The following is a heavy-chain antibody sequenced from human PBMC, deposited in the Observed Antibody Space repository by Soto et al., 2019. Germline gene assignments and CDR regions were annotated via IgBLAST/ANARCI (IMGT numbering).Heavy chain of an antibody. V-gene: IGHV1-18*01. CDR2: ISAYNGNT. D-gene: IGHD2-21*01. CDR3: ARGAFWGGAPGCRDMGV. CDR1: GYTFISYS. Sequence: QIQLVQSGGEVKKPGASGKVSCKSSGYTFISYSITWVRQAPGQGLEWMGRISAYNGNTNSAQKLQGRVTMTTDTSKRPAYMGLRSLRSDATAVYYCARGAFWGGAPGCRDMGVWGQGTTVTVSS. J-gene: IGHJ6*02.